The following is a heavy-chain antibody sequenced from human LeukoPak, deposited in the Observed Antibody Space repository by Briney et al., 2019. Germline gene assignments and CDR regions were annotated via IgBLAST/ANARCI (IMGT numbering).Heavy chain of an antibody. CDR3: ARTAEWELLPEGGEFDY. J-gene: IGHJ4*02. CDR1: GFTFSSYA. Sequence: GGSLRLSCAASGFTFSSYAMHWVRQAPGKGLEYVSAISSNGGSTYYANSVKGRFTISRDNSKNTLYLQMGSLRAEDMAVYYCARTAEWELLPEGGEFDYWGQGTLVTVSS. D-gene: IGHD1-26*01. V-gene: IGHV3-64*01. CDR2: ISSNGGST.